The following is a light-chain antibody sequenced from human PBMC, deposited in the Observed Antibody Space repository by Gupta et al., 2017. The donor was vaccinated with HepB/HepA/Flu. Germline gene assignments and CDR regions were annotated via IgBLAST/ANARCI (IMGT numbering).Light chain of an antibody. CDR2: EVT. Sequence: QSALTQPASVSGSPGQSITISCTGTTSDVGKYNLVSWYQQHPGKAPNLMISEVTKRPSGVSNRFSGSKSGNTASLTISGLQAEDEADYYCCSYAGSSTLVFGGGTKLTVL. CDR3: CSYAGSSTLV. J-gene: IGLJ2*01. CDR1: TSDVGKYNL. V-gene: IGLV2-23*02.